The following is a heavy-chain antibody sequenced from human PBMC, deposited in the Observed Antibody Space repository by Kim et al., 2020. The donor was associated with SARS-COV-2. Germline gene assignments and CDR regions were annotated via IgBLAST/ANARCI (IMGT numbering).Heavy chain of an antibody. CDR3: ASDPRLLTY. D-gene: IGHD4-17*01. Sequence: KDNPNSVKGRFTNSRDNAKNSLYPQMNSLRDEATAVYYCASDPRLLTYWGQGTLVTVSS. J-gene: IGHJ4*02. V-gene: IGHV3-48*02. CDR2: K.